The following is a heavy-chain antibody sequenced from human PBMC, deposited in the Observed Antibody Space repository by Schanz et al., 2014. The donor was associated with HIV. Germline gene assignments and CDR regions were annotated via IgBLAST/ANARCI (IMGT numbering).Heavy chain of an antibody. Sequence: QVQVVQSGAEVKKPGSSVTVSCKASGGTFSSYAISWVRQAPGQGLEWMGGFIPIFGTTNYAQKFQGRVTITADESTSTTYLELSSLRSEDTAVYYCARDAASHSYGSTMDVWGQGTTVTVSS. CDR3: ARDAASHSYGSTMDV. V-gene: IGHV1-69*01. CDR1: GGTFSSYA. D-gene: IGHD5-18*01. J-gene: IGHJ6*02. CDR2: FIPIFGTT.